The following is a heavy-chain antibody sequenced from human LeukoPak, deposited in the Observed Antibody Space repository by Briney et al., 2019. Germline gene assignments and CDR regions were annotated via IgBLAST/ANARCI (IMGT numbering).Heavy chain of an antibody. V-gene: IGHV4-59*08. J-gene: IGHJ4*02. CDR1: GGSINNYY. D-gene: IGHD3-9*01. CDR2: IYYSGST. CDR3: ARHGHILTGYYIH. Sequence: PSETLSLTCTVSGGSINNYYWSWIRQPPGKGLEWIAYIYYSGSTNYNPSLKSRVTISLDTSKNQFSLKLSSVTAADTAVYYCARHGHILTGYYIHWGQGTLVTVSS.